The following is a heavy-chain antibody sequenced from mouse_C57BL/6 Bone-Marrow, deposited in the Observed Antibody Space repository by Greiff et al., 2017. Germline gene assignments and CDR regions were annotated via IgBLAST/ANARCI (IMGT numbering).Heavy chain of an antibody. Sequence: VKLVESGPELVKPGASVKLSCKASGYTFTSYDINWVKQRPGQGLEWIGWIYPRDGSTKYNEKFKGKATLTVDTSSSTAYMELHSLTSEDSAVYFCARSYGNYVYAMDYWGQGTSVTVSS. CDR2: IYPRDGST. J-gene: IGHJ4*01. CDR3: ARSYGNYVYAMDY. D-gene: IGHD2-1*01. CDR1: GYTFTSYD. V-gene: IGHV1-85*01.